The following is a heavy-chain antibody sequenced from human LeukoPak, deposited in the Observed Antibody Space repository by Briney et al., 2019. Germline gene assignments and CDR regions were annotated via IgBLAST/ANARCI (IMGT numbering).Heavy chain of an antibody. CDR3: ARLNNNGGTYFDY. V-gene: IGHV4-39*01. Sequence: SETLSLTCTVSGASISSSNGYFWAWIRQPPGKGLEWIGRIYSGGGTFYNPSLKSRVTVSVDTSKNQFSLKLSSVTASDTAVYYCARLNNNGGTYFDYWGQGTLVTVSS. CDR2: IYSGGGT. D-gene: IGHD1/OR15-1a*01. J-gene: IGHJ4*02. CDR1: GASISSSNGYF.